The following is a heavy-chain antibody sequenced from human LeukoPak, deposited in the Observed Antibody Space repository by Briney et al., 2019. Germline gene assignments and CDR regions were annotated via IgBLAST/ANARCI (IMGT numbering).Heavy chain of an antibody. Sequence: SETLSLTCTVSGGSISTYYWSWIRQPAGKGLEWIGSIYYSGGTYYNPSLKSRVTISIDTSKNQFSLKLRSVTAADTAVYYCARDGNALWGQGTLVTVSS. CDR2: IYYSGGT. CDR3: ARDGNAL. CDR1: GGSISTYY. D-gene: IGHD1-1*01. V-gene: IGHV4-4*07. J-gene: IGHJ4*02.